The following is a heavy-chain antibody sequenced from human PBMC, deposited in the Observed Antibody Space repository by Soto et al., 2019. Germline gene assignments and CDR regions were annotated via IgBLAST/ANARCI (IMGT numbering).Heavy chain of an antibody. CDR2: ISAYNGNT. CDR3: ARDLTMIVVVPLDN. Sequence: QVQLVQSGAEVKKPGASVKVSYKASGYTFTSYGISWVRQAPGQGLEWMGWISAYNGNTNYAQKLQGRVTMTTDTTTSIAYMELRSLRSDDTAVYYCARDLTMIVVVPLDNWGQGTLVTVSS. J-gene: IGHJ4*02. V-gene: IGHV1-18*01. D-gene: IGHD3-22*01. CDR1: GYTFTSYG.